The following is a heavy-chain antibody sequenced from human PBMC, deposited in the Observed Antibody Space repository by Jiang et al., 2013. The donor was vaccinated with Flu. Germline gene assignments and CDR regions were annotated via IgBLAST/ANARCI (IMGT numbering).Heavy chain of an antibody. D-gene: IGHD3-9*01. Sequence: KPTQTLTLTCTLSGVSVTTSGVGVGWIRQPPGGALEWLAFIYWDDDKRYSPFLESRLTITKDTSKNXVVLTLTNVDAVDTATYFCAHSPNYYELLSGSSYYFDYWGQGLVVTVSS. V-gene: IGHV2-5*02. CDR2: IYWDDDK. CDR3: AHSPNYYELLSGSSYYFDY. CDR1: GVSVTTSGVG. J-gene: IGHJ4*02.